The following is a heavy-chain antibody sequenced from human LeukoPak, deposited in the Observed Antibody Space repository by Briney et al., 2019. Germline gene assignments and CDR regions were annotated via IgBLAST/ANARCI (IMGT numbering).Heavy chain of an antibody. CDR1: GCTFSNYW. CDR2: IKQDGSEK. Sequence: GGSLRLSCAASGCTFSNYWMSWVRQAPGKGLEWVANIKQDGSEKYYVDSVKGRFTISRDNAKNSLFLQMNSLRAEDTAVYYCAREVGATNSWGQGTLVTVSS. J-gene: IGHJ4*02. D-gene: IGHD1-26*01. V-gene: IGHV3-7*01. CDR3: AREVGATNS.